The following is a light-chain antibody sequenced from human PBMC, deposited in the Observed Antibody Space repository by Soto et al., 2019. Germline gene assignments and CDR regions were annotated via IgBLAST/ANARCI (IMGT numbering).Light chain of an antibody. V-gene: IGLV1-40*01. J-gene: IGLJ2*01. CDR2: TNI. Sequence: QSVLTQPPSVSGAPGQRVTISCTGIGSNIGAGYDVHWYQHLPGTAPKLLIYTNINRPSGVPDRFSASKSGTSASLAITGLQAGDEADYYCQSYDSSLSGVVFGGGTKLTVL. CDR1: GSNIGAGYD. CDR3: QSYDSSLSGVV.